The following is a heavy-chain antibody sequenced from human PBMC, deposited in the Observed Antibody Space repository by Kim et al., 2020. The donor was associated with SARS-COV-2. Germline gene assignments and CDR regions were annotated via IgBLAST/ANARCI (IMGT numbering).Heavy chain of an antibody. Sequence: ASVKVSCKASGYTFTGYYMHWVRQAPGQGLEWMGRINPNSGGTNYAQKFQGRVTMTRDTSISTAYMELSRLRSDDTAVYYCAREYYDFWSGYHSSYYYYMDVWGEGTTVTVSS. J-gene: IGHJ6*03. CDR1: GYTFTGYY. CDR2: INPNSGGT. V-gene: IGHV1-2*06. D-gene: IGHD3-3*01. CDR3: AREYYDFWSGYHSSYYYYMDV.